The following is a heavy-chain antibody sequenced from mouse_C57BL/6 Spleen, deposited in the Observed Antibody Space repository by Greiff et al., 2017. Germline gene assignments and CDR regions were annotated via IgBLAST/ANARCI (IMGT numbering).Heavy chain of an antibody. D-gene: IGHD6-1*01. CDR1: GYTFTSYW. CDR3: ARSLPQCAMDY. Sequence: QVQLQQPGAELVMPGASVKLSCKASGYTFTSYWMHWVKQRPGHGLEWIGKIDPSDSSTNYNQKFKGKATLTVDKSSSTAYMQLSSLTSEYSSVYYCARSLPQCAMDYWGQGTSVTVSS. CDR2: IDPSDSST. J-gene: IGHJ4*01. V-gene: IGHV1-69*01.